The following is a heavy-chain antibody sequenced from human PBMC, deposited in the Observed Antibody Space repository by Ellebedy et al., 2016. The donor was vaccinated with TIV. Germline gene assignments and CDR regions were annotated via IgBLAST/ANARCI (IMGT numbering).Heavy chain of an antibody. Sequence: SETLSLTXTVSGASITSSDYYWGWIRQPPGKGLEWIGSIYYDGSAYYNPSLKSRVTMSVDTSKNQFSLIVTSVTAADTSVYYCARPDRGSRGWYVYWGQGTLVTVSS. CDR2: IYYDGSA. J-gene: IGHJ4*02. CDR3: ARPDRGSRGWYVY. D-gene: IGHD6-19*01. V-gene: IGHV4-39*01. CDR1: GASITSSDYY.